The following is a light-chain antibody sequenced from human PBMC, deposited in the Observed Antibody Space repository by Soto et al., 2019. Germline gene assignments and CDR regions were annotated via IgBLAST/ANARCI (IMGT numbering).Light chain of an antibody. J-gene: IGKJ4*01. CDR2: RAS. Sequence: DIQMTQSPSTLSASVGDRVTITCRASQRISSWLAWYQQKPGKAPKVLIYRASSLESGVPSRFSGSGSGTEFTLTISSLQPDDFATYYCQQYNSYPLTFGGGTKWIS. V-gene: IGKV1-5*03. CDR1: QRISSW. CDR3: QQYNSYPLT.